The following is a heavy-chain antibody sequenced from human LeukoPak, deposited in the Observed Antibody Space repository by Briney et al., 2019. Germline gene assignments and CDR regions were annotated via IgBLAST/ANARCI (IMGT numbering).Heavy chain of an antibody. D-gene: IGHD4-17*01. CDR3: ARGGVNDYGDEGLFDY. CDR1: GFTFSSYA. CDR2: ISYDGSNK. Sequence: GRSLRLSCAASGFTFSSYAMHWVRQAPGKGLEWVAVISYDGSNKYYADSVKGRFTISRDNSKNTLYLQMNSLRAEDTAVYYCARGGVNDYGDEGLFDYWGQGTLVTVSS. V-gene: IGHV3-30-3*01. J-gene: IGHJ4*02.